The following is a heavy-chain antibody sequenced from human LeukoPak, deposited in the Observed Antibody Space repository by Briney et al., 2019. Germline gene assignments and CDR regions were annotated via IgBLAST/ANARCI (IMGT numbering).Heavy chain of an antibody. CDR2: IWYDGSKK. V-gene: IGHV3-33*01. J-gene: IGHJ6*02. CDR3: ARGLDGDYVNYYYGMDV. Sequence: GGSLRLSCVASGFTFSSYGMHWVRQAPGKGLEWAAIIWYDGSKKYYADSVKGRFTISRDNSKKTLYLQMNSLRAEDTAVYYCARGLDGDYVNYYYGMDVGGQGTTVTVSS. D-gene: IGHD4-17*01. CDR1: GFTFSSYG.